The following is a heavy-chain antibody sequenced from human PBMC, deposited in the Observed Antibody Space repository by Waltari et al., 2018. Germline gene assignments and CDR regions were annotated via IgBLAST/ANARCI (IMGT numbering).Heavy chain of an antibody. CDR1: GFTFSGYS. V-gene: IGHV3-48*01. D-gene: IGHD3-16*01. J-gene: IGHJ4*02. CDR2: ISGPGATT. CDR3: ARENLMGDRDFDF. Sequence: EVQLVASGGGLVQPGGSLRLSCETSGFTFSGYSMNWVRQSPGRGLEWVSYISGPGATTYYAYSVKGRFTISRDNARGSLFLQMNSLRVEDAAVYYCARENLMGDRDFDFWGQGTLVTVSS.